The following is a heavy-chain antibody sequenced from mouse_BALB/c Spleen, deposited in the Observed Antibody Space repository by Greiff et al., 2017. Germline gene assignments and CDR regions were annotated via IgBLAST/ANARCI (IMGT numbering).Heavy chain of an antibody. J-gene: IGHJ4*01. CDR1: GYSFTSYW. D-gene: IGHD6-1*01. Sequence: QVQLQQSGPQLVRPGASVKISCKASGYSFTSYWMHWVKQRPGQGLEWIGMIDPSDSETRLNQKFKDKATLTVDKSSSTAYMQLSSPTSEDSAVYYCARAASFYYAMDYWGQGTSVTVSS. CDR3: ARAASFYYAMDY. CDR2: IDPSDSET. V-gene: IGHV1S127*01.